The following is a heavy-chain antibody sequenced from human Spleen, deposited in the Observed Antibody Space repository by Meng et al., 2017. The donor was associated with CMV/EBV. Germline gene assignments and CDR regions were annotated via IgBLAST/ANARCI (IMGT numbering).Heavy chain of an antibody. J-gene: IGHJ4*02. Sequence: AYGFTFSSYSMNWVRQAPGKGLEWVSSISSSSSYIYYADSVKGRFTISRDNAKNSLYLQMNSLRAEDTAVYYCARDFLWSGYYSGDYWGQGTLVTVSS. V-gene: IGHV3-21*01. CDR1: GFTFSSYS. D-gene: IGHD3-3*01. CDR2: ISSSSSYI. CDR3: ARDFLWSGYYSGDY.